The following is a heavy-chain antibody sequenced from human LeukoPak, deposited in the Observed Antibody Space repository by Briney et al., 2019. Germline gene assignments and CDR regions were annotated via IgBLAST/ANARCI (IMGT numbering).Heavy chain of an antibody. J-gene: IGHJ4*02. CDR2: IKQDGSEK. CDR3: ARRGYGIAAAGFD. CDR1: GFTFGNYW. Sequence: GGSLRLSCAASGFTFGNYWMTWVRQAPGKGLECVANIKQDGSEKYFLDSVKGRFTISRDNAKNSLYLQMNSLRAEDTAVYYCARRGYGIAAAGFDWGQGTLVTVSS. D-gene: IGHD6-13*01. V-gene: IGHV3-7*03.